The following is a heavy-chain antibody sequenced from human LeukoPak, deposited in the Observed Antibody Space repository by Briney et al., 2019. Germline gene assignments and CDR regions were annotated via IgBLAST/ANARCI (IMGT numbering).Heavy chain of an antibody. CDR1: GFTFNSYG. V-gene: IGHV3-30*02. CDR3: ARGYSYGYGARGFDY. CDR2: IRYDGSNK. D-gene: IGHD5-18*01. J-gene: IGHJ4*02. Sequence: GGSLRLSCVGSGFTFNSYGMHWVRQAPGKGLEWVAFIRYDGSNKYYADSVKGRFAISRDNSRNTLYLQMNSLRAEDTAVYYCARGYSYGYGARGFDYWGQGTLVTVSS.